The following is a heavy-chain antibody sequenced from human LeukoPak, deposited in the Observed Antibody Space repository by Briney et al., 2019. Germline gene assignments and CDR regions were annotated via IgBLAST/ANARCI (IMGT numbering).Heavy chain of an antibody. D-gene: IGHD3-9*01. CDR3: ARVSYDILTGYHNAFDY. J-gene: IGHJ4*02. CDR2: INPDSGGT. Sequence: ASVKVSCKASGYTFTGYYMHWVRQAPGQGLEWMGWINPDSGGTNSAQKFQGRVTMTRDTSISTAYMELSRLRSDDTAVYYCARVSYDILTGYHNAFDYWGQGTLVTVSS. CDR1: GYTFTGYY. V-gene: IGHV1-2*02.